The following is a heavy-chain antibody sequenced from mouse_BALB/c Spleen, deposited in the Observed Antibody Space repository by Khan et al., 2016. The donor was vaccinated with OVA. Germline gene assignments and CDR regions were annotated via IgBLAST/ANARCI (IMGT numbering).Heavy chain of an antibody. CDR1: GYTFTDYI. V-gene: IGHV1-77*01. J-gene: IGHJ3*01. Sequence: VKLQQSGPELVKPGASLKVSCKASGYTFTDYIIGWVKQSTRQGLEWIGDIFPGSDTPYYNEKFKDKATLTADKSSNTAYMQLSSLTSEDSAVYVCARGGYSVFAYWGQGTLVTVSA. CDR3: ARGGYSVFAY. CDR2: IFPGSDTP.